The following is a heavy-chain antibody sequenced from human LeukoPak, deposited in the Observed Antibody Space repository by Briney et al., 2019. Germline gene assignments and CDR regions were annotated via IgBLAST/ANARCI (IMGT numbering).Heavy chain of an antibody. V-gene: IGHV4-34*01. Sequence: PSETLSLTCAVYGGSFSGYYWSWIRQPPGKGLEWIGEINHSGSTNYNPSLKSRVTISVDTSKNQFSLKLSSVTAADTAVYYCARHRRITMIVVVITNYFDYWGQGTLVTVSS. CDR3: ARHRRITMIVVVITNYFDY. D-gene: IGHD3-22*01. J-gene: IGHJ4*02. CDR1: GGSFSGYY. CDR2: INHSGST.